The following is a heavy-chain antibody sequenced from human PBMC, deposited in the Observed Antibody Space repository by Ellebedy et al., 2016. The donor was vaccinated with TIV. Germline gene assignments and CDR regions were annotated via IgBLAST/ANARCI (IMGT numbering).Heavy chain of an antibody. V-gene: IGHV5-51*01. J-gene: IGHJ4*02. CDR3: ARHQDSGRGASDY. Sequence: GESLKISCQGSGYSFTSYWIGWVRQMPRKGLEWMGVIYPGDSDTRYSPSFEGQVTISADKSINTAYLQWSSLKASDTAMYYCARHQDSGRGASDYWGQGTLVTVSS. CDR2: IYPGDSDT. CDR1: GYSFTSYW. D-gene: IGHD1-26*01.